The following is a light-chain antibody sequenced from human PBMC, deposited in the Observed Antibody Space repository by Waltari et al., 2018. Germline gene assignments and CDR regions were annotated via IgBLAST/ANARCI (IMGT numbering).Light chain of an antibody. CDR2: DAS. CDR3: QQRTDRPPVT. CDR1: QCVSVY. Sequence: EVVLTQSPATLSLSPGERATLSCRASQCVSVYFAWYQQKPGQAPRLLIYDASDSATGVPARFSGSGSGTDFTLTISSLEPEDFAVYYCQQRTDRPPVTFGQGTRVEMK. V-gene: IGKV3-11*01. J-gene: IGKJ1*01.